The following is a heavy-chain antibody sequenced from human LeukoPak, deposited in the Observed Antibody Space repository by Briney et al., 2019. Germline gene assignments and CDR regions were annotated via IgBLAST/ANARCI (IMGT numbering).Heavy chain of an antibody. D-gene: IGHD3-10*01. CDR2: IQQAGSEK. Sequence: GGSLRLSCAASGFIFNSYWMSWVRQAPGKGLEWVANIQQAGSEKYYVDSVKGRFSISRDNAKNSLYLQMNSLRAEDTAVYFCARGQGSGSYYNSYYYYYMDVWGKGTTVTVSS. J-gene: IGHJ6*03. CDR3: ARGQGSGSYYNSYYYYYMDV. CDR1: GFIFNSYW. V-gene: IGHV3-7*01.